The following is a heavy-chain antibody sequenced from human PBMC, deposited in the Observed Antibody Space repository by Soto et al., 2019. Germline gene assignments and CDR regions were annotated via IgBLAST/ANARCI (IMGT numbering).Heavy chain of an antibody. CDR2: IYNGGSP. CDR1: GDSISTAY. V-gene: IGHV4-59*01. D-gene: IGHD3-3*01. J-gene: IGHJ6*02. Sequence: QVQLQESGPGLVKPSETLSLTCTVSGDSISTAYWSWIRQPPGKRLEYIGFIYNGGSPNYNPSLDRRVPISAHPAKNQFSLKLSSVTAADTAVYYCARGEWFSRGYGMDVWGRGTTVTVS. CDR3: ARGEWFSRGYGMDV.